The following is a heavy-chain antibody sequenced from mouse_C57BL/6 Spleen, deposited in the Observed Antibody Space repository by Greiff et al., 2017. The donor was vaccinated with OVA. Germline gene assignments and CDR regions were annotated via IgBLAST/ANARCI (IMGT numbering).Heavy chain of an antibody. Sequence: VQLKESGPGLVKPSQSLSLTCSVTGYSITSGYYWNWIRQLPGNKLEWMGYISYDGSNNYNPSLKNRISITRDTSKNQFFLKLNSVTTEDTATYYCARDDYEAYWGQGTLVTVSA. CDR2: ISYDGSN. J-gene: IGHJ3*01. V-gene: IGHV3-6*01. CDR3: ARDDYEAY. CDR1: GYSITSGYY. D-gene: IGHD2-4*01.